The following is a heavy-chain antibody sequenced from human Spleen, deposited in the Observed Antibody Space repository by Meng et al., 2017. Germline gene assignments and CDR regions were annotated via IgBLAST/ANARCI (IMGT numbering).Heavy chain of an antibody. CDR3: ARDLTTHYDFWSGYYSSSYYYYGMDV. CDR2: ISSSSSYI. J-gene: IGHJ6*02. D-gene: IGHD3-3*01. CDR1: GFTFSSYS. V-gene: IGHV3-21*01. Sequence: GGSLRLSCAASGFTFSSYSMNWVRQAPGKGLEWVSSISSSSSYIYYADSVKGRFTISRDNAKNSLYLQMNSLRAEDTAVYYCARDLTTHYDFWSGYYSSSYYYYGMDVWGQGTTVTVSS.